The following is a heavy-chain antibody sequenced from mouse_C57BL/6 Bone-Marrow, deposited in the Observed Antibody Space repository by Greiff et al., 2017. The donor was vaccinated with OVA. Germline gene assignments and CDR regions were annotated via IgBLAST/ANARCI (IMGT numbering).Heavy chain of an antibody. CDR3: ASYSNYVGRYAMDD. J-gene: IGHJ4*01. D-gene: IGHD2-5*01. Sequence: VQLKESGPELVKPGASVKISCKASGYSFTGYYMNWVKQSPEKSLEWIGEINPSTGGTTYNQKFKAKATLTVDKSSSTAYMQLKSLTSEDSAVYYCASYSNYVGRYAMDDWGQGTSVTVSS. CDR1: GYSFTGYY. CDR2: INPSTGGT. V-gene: IGHV1-42*01.